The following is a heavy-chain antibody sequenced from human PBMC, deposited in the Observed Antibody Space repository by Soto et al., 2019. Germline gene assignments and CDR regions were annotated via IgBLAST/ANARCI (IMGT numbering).Heavy chain of an antibody. J-gene: IGHJ5*02. CDR3: ARGILGYCTGGICYHNWFDP. Sequence: QVQLVESGGGVVQPGRSLRLSCAASGFIFTSYSMHWVRQAPGKGLEWVAVIWYDGNDKYYADSVKGRFTISRDNSKNTLYLQMNSLRVEDTAVYYCARGILGYCTGGICYHNWFDPWGQGTLVTVSS. V-gene: IGHV3-33*01. D-gene: IGHD2-15*01. CDR1: GFIFTSYS. CDR2: IWYDGNDK.